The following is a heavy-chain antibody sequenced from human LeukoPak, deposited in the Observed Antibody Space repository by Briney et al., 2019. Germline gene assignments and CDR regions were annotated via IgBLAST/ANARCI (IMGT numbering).Heavy chain of an antibody. CDR3: ARSAWINFYFDY. V-gene: IGHV4-59*01. J-gene: IGHJ4*02. CDR2: IYYSGNT. D-gene: IGHD5-12*01. Sequence: SETLSLTYTVSDGSINYYWSWIRQPPGKGLEWIGYIYYSGNTNYHPSLKSRVTISLDSSKNQFSLKLSSVTAADTAVYYCARSAWINFYFDYWGQGTLVTVSS. CDR1: DGSINYY.